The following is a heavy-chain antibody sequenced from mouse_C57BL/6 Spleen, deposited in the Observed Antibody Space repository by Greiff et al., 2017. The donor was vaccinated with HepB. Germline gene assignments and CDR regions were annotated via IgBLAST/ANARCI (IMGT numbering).Heavy chain of an antibody. Sequence: QVQLQQPGAELVKPGASVKLSCKASGYTFTSYWMHWVKQRPGQGLEWIGMIHPNSGSTNYNEKFKSKATLTVDKSSSTAYMQLSSLTSEDSAVYDCARSPFITTVEGGFAYWGQGTLVTVSA. CDR2: IHPNSGST. V-gene: IGHV1-64*01. J-gene: IGHJ3*01. D-gene: IGHD1-1*01. CDR1: GYTFTSYW. CDR3: ARSPFITTVEGGFAY.